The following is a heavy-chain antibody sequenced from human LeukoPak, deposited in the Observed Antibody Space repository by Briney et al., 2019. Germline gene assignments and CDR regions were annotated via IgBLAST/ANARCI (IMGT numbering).Heavy chain of an antibody. D-gene: IGHD2-21*02. Sequence: PGRSLRLSCAASGFTFSSYAMHWVRQAPGKGLEWVAVISYDGSNKYYADSVKGRFTISRDNSKNTLYLQMNSLRAEDTAVYYCARGGGGGDCCYYYYYGMDVWGQGTTVTVSS. CDR1: GFTFSSYA. CDR2: ISYDGSNK. V-gene: IGHV3-30-3*01. J-gene: IGHJ6*02. CDR3: ARGGGGGDCCYYYYYGMDV.